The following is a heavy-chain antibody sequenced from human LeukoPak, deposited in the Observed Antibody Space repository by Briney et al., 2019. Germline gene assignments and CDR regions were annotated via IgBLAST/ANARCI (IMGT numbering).Heavy chain of an antibody. D-gene: IGHD2-8*02. Sequence: SVKVSCRASGGTFSSYAISWVRQAPGQRLEWMGRIIPILGIANYAQKFQGRVTITADKSTSTAYMELSSLRSEDTAVYYCARVLVGTLGGYYYYYGMDVWGQGTTVTVSS. CDR3: ARVLVGTLGGYYYYYGMDV. J-gene: IGHJ6*02. CDR2: IIPILGIA. V-gene: IGHV1-69*04. CDR1: GGTFSSYA.